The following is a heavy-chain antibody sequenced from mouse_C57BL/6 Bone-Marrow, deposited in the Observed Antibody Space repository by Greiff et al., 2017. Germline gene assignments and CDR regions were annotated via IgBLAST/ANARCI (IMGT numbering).Heavy chain of an antibody. V-gene: IGHV1-52*01. J-gene: IGHJ3*01. D-gene: IGHD2-5*01. Sequence: VQLQQPGAELVRPGSSVKLSCKASGYTFTSYWMHWVKQRPIQGLEWIGNIDPSDSETHYNQKFKDKATLTVDKSSSTAYVQLSSLTSEDSAVYYCARHYSNSWFAYWGQGALVTVSA. CDR2: IDPSDSET. CDR1: GYTFTSYW. CDR3: ARHYSNSWFAY.